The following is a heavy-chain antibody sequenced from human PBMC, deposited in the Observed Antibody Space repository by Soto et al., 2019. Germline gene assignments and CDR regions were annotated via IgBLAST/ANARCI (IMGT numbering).Heavy chain of an antibody. D-gene: IGHD3-3*01. CDR1: DGSISTYF. J-gene: IGHJ4*02. CDR3: ARGGQDFWSGPFDY. Sequence: PSETLSLTCTVSDGSISTYFCNWIRQPAGKGLEWIGRIDNSGNTHYNPSLKSRVTMSADTSRNQFSLKLNSVTAADTAVYYCARGGQDFWSGPFDYWGQGALVTVSS. V-gene: IGHV4-4*07. CDR2: IDNSGNT.